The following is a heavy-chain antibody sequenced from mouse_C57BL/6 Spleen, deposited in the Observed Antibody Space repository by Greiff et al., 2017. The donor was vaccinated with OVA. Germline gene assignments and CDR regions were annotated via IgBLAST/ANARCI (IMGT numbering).Heavy chain of an antibody. Sequence: VQLQQPGAELVMPGASVKLSCKASGYTFTSYWMHWVKQRPGQGLEWIGEIDPSDSYTNYNQKFKGKSTLTVDKSSSTAYMQLSSLTSEDSAVYYGARCGGALDYYAMDYWGQGTSVTVSS. J-gene: IGHJ4*01. V-gene: IGHV1-69*01. CDR1: GYTFTSYW. CDR2: IDPSDSYT. CDR3: ARCGGALDYYAMDY.